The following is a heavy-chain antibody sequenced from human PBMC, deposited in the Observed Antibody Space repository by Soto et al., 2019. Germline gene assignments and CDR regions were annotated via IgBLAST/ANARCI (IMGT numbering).Heavy chain of an antibody. CDR1: GFTFDDYA. Sequence: VGSLRLSCAASGFTFDDYAMHWVRQAPGKGLEWVSLISWDGGSTYYADSVKGRFTISRDNSKNSLYLQMNSLRTEDTAVYYCARDTGPRYDLSGCIDSWGQGTLVTVSS. CDR3: ARDTGPRYDLSGCIDS. J-gene: IGHJ4*02. CDR2: ISWDGGST. V-gene: IGHV3-43D*04. D-gene: IGHD3-22*01.